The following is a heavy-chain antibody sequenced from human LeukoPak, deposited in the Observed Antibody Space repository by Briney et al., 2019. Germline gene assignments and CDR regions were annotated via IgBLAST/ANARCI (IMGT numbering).Heavy chain of an antibody. D-gene: IGHD3-10*01. Sequence: ASVKVSCKASGYTSTSYDINWVRLATGQGLEWMGWMNPNSGKTGYVQKFQGRVTMTWNTSISTAYMELSSLRSEDTAVYYCARAFAYYSGSNWFDPWGQGTLVTVSS. CDR3: ARAFAYYSGSNWFDP. CDR1: GYTSTSYD. V-gene: IGHV1-8*01. CDR2: MNPNSGKT. J-gene: IGHJ5*02.